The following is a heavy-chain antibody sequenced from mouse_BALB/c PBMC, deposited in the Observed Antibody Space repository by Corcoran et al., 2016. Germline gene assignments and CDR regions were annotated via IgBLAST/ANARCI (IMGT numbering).Heavy chain of an antibody. D-gene: IGHD2-3*01. CDR3: ARSDGYYLYYFDY. J-gene: IGHJ2*01. CDR1: GFNIKDTY. CDR2: IDPANGNT. Sequence: EVQLQQSGAELVKPGASVKLSCTASGFNIKDTYMHWVKQRPEQGLELIGRIDPANGNTKYDPKFQGKATITADTSSNTAYLQLSSLTSEDTAVYYCARSDGYYLYYFDYWGQGTTLTVSS. V-gene: IGHV14-3*02.